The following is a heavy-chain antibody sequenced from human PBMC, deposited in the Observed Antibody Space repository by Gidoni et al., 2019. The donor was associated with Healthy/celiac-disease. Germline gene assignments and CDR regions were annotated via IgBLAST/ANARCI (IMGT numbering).Heavy chain of an antibody. J-gene: IGHJ4*02. V-gene: IGHV4-59*08. D-gene: IGHD6-13*01. Sequence: QVQLQESGPGLVKPSETLSLTCTVSGGSIRSYSWSWIRQPPGKGLEWIGYIYYSGSTNYNPSLKSRVTISVDTSKNQFSLKLSSVTAADTAVYYCARQPIAAAGRGGFDYWGQGTLVTVSS. CDR1: GGSIRSYS. CDR3: ARQPIAAAGRGGFDY. CDR2: IYYSGST.